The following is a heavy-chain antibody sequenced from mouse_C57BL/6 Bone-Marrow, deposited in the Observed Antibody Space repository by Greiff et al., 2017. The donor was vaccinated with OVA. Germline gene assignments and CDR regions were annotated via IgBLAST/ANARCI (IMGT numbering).Heavy chain of an antibody. CDR2: IYPRDGST. V-gene: IGHV1-85*01. J-gene: IGHJ2*01. Sequence: VQLQQSGPELVKPGASVKLSCKASGYTFTSYAINWVKQRPGQGLEWIGWIYPRDGSTKYNEKFKGKATLTVDTSSSTAYMELHSLTSEDSAVYFCARGGDYGSLPYFDYWGQGTTLTVSS. CDR1: GYTFTSYA. CDR3: ARGGDYGSLPYFDY. D-gene: IGHD1-1*01.